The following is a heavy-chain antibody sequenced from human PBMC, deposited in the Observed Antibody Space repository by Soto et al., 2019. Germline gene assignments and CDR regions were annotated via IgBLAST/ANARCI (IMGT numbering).Heavy chain of an antibody. Sequence: SETLSLTCVVSGGSITSYHWSWIRQFPGKGLEWIAYTSYTGNTNYNPSLQSRVTISMDTSKNHLSNRDPVDTATYYCAHTRYSISSFDYWGQGTLVTVSS. CDR3: AHTRYSISSFDY. CDR2: TSYTGNT. V-gene: IGHV4-59*01. CDR1: GGSITSYH. J-gene: IGHJ4*02. D-gene: IGHD6-6*01.